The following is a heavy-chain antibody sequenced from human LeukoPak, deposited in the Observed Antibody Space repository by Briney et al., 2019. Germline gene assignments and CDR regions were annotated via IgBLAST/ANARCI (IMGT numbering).Heavy chain of an antibody. CDR2: ITTSSSYI. CDR1: GFTFSTYT. V-gene: IGHV3-21*01. D-gene: IGHD3-22*01. CDR3: ARHVVGLGFDY. Sequence: GGSLRLSCAASGFTFSTYTMNWVRQAPGKGLEWVSSITTSSSYIYYADSVKGRFTISRDNAKNSLYLQMNSLRVEDTAVYYCARHVVGLGFDYWGQGILVTVSS. J-gene: IGHJ4*02.